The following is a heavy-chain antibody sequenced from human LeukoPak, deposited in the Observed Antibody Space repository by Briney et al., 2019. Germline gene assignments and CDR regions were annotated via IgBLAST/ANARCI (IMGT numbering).Heavy chain of an antibody. CDR2: FHPQEAKM. CDR1: GDSLSELC. D-gene: IGHD3-3*01. J-gene: IGHJ4*02. Sequence: ASVTVSCKVSGDSLSELCIQWVRQAPGEGVECMGRFHPQEAKMLYAQNFQRPVTMTHDTSTQTAYMELSGLTSDDTAVYYCTTRSGDFWSGFVNWGQGTLVTVSS. V-gene: IGHV1-24*01. CDR3: TTRSGDFWSGFVN.